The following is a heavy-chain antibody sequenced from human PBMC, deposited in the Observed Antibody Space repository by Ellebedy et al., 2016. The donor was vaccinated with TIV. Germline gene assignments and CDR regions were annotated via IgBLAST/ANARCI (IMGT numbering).Heavy chain of an antibody. CDR3: ARHVDEYSSSKRFDP. V-gene: IGHV4-39*01. J-gene: IGHJ5*02. Sequence: MPSETLSLTCTVPGGSISSSSYYWGWIRQPPGKGLEWIGSIYYSGSTYYNPSLKSRVTISVDTSKNQFSLKLSSVTAADTAVYYCARHVDEYSSSKRFDPWGQGTLVTVSS. CDR2: IYYSGST. D-gene: IGHD6-6*01. CDR1: GGSISSSSYY.